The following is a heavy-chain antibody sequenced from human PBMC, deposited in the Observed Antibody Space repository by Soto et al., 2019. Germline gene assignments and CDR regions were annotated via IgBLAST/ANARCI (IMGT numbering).Heavy chain of an antibody. Sequence: PGGSLRLSCAASGFTFDDYGMSWVRQAPGKGLEWVSGINWNGGSTGYADSVKGRFTISRDNAKNSLYLQMNSLRAEDTAMYYCARDLDYGGNSEASDVWGQGTMVTVSS. D-gene: IGHD4-17*01. CDR3: ARDLDYGGNSEASDV. CDR1: GFTFDDYG. V-gene: IGHV3-20*04. CDR2: INWNGGST. J-gene: IGHJ3*01.